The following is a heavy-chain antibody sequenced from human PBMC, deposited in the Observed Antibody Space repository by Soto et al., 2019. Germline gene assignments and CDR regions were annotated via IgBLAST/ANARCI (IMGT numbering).Heavy chain of an antibody. J-gene: IGHJ4*02. CDR2: IYSDGRA. D-gene: IGHD3-10*01. Sequence: EVLLMEAGGGLIQPGGSLRLSCTASELTVSSNYMTWVRQAPGKGVEWVSLIYSDGRANYADSVKGRFTISRDDSKNTVYLQMNSLRAEDTAVYYCARAYGAGSYFSDYWGQGTLVTVSS. CDR3: ARAYGAGSYFSDY. V-gene: IGHV3-53*01. CDR1: ELTVSSNY.